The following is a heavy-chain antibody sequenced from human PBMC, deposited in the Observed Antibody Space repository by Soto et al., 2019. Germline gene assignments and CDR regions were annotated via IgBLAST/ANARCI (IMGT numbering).Heavy chain of an antibody. D-gene: IGHD2-2*01. CDR3: ATYAAAASRDY. Sequence: PGGSLRLSCAASGFTFSSYGMHWVRQAPGKGLEWVAVISYDGSNKYYADSVKGRFTISRDNSKNTLYLQMNSLRAEDTAVYYCATYAAAASRDYWGQGTLVTVSS. CDR1: GFTFSSYG. V-gene: IGHV3-30*03. CDR2: ISYDGSNK. J-gene: IGHJ4*02.